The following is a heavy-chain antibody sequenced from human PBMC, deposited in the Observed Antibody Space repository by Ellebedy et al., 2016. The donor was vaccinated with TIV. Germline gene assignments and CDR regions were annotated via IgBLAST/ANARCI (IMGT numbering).Heavy chain of an antibody. CDR1: GFPFSSYS. Sequence: GESLKISCAPSGFPFSSYSMNWVRQAPGKGLEWVSSISSSSSYIYYADSVKGRFTISRDNAKNALFLQMDGLRVDDSAVYYCVGFGVFNLWGQGAPVTVSS. D-gene: IGHD3-3*01. V-gene: IGHV3-21*01. J-gene: IGHJ5*02. CDR3: VGFGVFNL. CDR2: ISSSSSYI.